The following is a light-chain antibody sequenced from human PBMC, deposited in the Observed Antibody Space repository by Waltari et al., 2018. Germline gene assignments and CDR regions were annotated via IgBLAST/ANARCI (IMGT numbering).Light chain of an antibody. J-gene: IGKJ3*01. CDR2: WAS. V-gene: IGKV4-1*01. CDR3: QQYYSVPFT. CDR1: QSVLFSSNNKNY. Sequence: DIVLTQSPDSLAVSLGERATINCKSSQSVLFSSNNKNYLAWYQQKTGKPPQLLIYWASTRESGVPDRFAGSGSGTDFTLTISTLQAEDVAVYYCQQYYSVPFTFGPGTKVDIK.